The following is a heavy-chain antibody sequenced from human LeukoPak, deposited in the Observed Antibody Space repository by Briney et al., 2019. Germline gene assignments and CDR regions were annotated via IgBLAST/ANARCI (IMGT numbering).Heavy chain of an antibody. Sequence: GGSLRLSCAASGFTVSSNYMSWVRQAPGKGLEWVSVIYSGGSTYYADSVKGRFTISRDNAKNSLYLQMNSLRAEDTALYYCVKDDGWFSWGQGTMVTVSS. CDR3: VKDDGWFS. CDR2: IYSGGST. V-gene: IGHV3-53*05. J-gene: IGHJ3*01. CDR1: GFTVSSNY. D-gene: IGHD2-15*01.